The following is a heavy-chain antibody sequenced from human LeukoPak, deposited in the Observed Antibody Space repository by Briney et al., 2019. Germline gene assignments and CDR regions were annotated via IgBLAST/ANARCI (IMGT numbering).Heavy chain of an antibody. V-gene: IGHV1-2*02. D-gene: IGHD3-10*01. CDR3: ARTYGSGNY. CDR2: INPNSGGT. J-gene: IGHJ4*02. CDR1: GYTFTGYY. Sequence: ASVKVSCKASGYTFTGYYIRWVRQAPGQGLEWMGWINPNSGGTKYAQKIQGRVTMTRDTSTSTAYMELSRLTSDDTAMYYCARTYGSGNYWGQGTLVTVSS.